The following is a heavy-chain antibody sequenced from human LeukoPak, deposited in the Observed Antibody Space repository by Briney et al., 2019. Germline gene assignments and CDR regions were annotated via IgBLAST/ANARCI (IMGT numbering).Heavy chain of an antibody. D-gene: IGHD1-26*01. V-gene: IGHV1-8*02. CDR3: ARGPLWELLRY. CDR1: GYTFTSNY. Sequence: ASVKVSCKASGYTFTSNYIHWVRQATGQGLEWMGWMNPNSGNTGYAQKFQGRVTMTRNTSISTAYMELSSLRSEDTAVYYCARGPLWELLRYWGQGTLVTVSS. CDR2: MNPNSGNT. J-gene: IGHJ4*02.